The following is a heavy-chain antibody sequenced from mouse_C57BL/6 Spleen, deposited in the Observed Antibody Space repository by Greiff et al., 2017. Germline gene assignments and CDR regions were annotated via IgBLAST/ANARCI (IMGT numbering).Heavy chain of an antibody. CDR2: ILPGSGST. CDR3: ARRRGIYYDYEENAMDY. D-gene: IGHD2-4*01. V-gene: IGHV1-9*01. J-gene: IGHJ4*01. Sequence: VQLQQSGAELMKPGASVKLSCKATGYTFTGYWIEWVQQRPGHGLEWIGEILPGSGSTNYNEKFKGKATFTADTSSNTAYMQLSSLTTEDSAIYYCARRRGIYYDYEENAMDYWGQGTSVTVSS. CDR1: GYTFTGYW.